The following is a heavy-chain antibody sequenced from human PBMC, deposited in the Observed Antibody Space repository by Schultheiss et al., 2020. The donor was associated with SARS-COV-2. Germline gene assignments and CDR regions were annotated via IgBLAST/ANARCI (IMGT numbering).Heavy chain of an antibody. CDR2: ISYSGTT. D-gene: IGHD5-24*01. CDR1: GGSITGYY. Sequence: SETLSLTCTVSGGSITGYYWSWIRQPPGKGLEWIGYISYSGTTKYNPSLESRVSISVDTSKNQFSLQLSSVTAADTAVYYCARDARYGFRGRSERGMDVCGQGTTVTVSS. CDR3: ARDARYGFRGRSERGMDV. J-gene: IGHJ6*02. V-gene: IGHV4-59*12.